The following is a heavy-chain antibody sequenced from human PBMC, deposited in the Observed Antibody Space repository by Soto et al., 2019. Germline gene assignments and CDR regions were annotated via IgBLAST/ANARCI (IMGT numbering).Heavy chain of an antibody. Sequence: QVQLVQSGAEVKKPGSSVKVSCKASGGTFSIYAVSWVRQAPGQGLEWMGGIIPIIGTRNYAQRFQGRITITGDESMSTAYMELSSLKSEDTAVYYCARDLGSGYDPGDYWGQGTLVTVSS. CDR3: ARDLGSGYDPGDY. J-gene: IGHJ4*02. D-gene: IGHD5-12*01. V-gene: IGHV1-69*12. CDR1: GGTFSIYA. CDR2: IIPIIGTR.